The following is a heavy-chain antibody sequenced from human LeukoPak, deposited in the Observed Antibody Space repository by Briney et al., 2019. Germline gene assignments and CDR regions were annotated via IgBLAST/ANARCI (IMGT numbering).Heavy chain of an antibody. CDR1: GYTFTSYG. Sequence: GASVKVSCKASGYTFTSYGISWVQQAPGQGLEWMGWISAYNGNTNYAQKLQGRVTMTTDTSTSTAYMELRSLRSDDTAVYYCARGVRDSSGYYPNYYYYMDVWGKGTTVTVSS. J-gene: IGHJ6*03. D-gene: IGHD3-22*01. V-gene: IGHV1-18*01. CDR2: ISAYNGNT. CDR3: ARGVRDSSGYYPNYYYYMDV.